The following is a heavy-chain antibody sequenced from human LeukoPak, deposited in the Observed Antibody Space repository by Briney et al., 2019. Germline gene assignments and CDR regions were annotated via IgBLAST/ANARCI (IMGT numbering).Heavy chain of an antibody. CDR2: MSWNSGSI. J-gene: IGHJ4*02. Sequence: PGGSLRLSCAASGFTFDDYAMHWVRQAPGKGLEWVSGMSWNSGSIGYADSVKGRFTISRDNAKNSLYLQMNSLRAEDTAVYYCARDRSWGLGYWGQGTLVTVSS. V-gene: IGHV3-9*01. CDR1: GFTFDDYA. D-gene: IGHD7-27*01. CDR3: ARDRSWGLGY.